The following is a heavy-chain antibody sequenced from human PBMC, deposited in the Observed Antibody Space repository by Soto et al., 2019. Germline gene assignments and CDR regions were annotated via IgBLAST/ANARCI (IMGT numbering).Heavy chain of an antibody. D-gene: IGHD6-19*01. CDR2: INHSGST. CDR3: AREPSSLRWLVLGYFDL. CDR1: GGSFSGYY. Sequence: SETLSLTCAVYGGSFSGYYWSWIRQPPGKGLEWIGEINHSGSTNYNPSLKSRVTISVDTSKNQFSLKLSSVTAADTAVYYCAREPSSLRWLVLGYFDLWGRGTLVTVSS. V-gene: IGHV4-34*01. J-gene: IGHJ2*01.